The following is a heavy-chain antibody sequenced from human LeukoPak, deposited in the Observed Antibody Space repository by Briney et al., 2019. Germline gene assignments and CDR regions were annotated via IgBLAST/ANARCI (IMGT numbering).Heavy chain of an antibody. CDR2: IKEDGSEK. CDR1: GFTFSSYW. V-gene: IGHV3-7*01. Sequence: GGSLRLSCAASGFTFSSYWMSWVRQAPGKGLEWVANIKEDGSEKYYVDSVKGRFTISRDNGKNSLYLQMNGLRAEDTAVYYCARTLAARHTSGYIDYWGQGTLVTVSS. CDR3: ARTLAARHTSGYIDY. D-gene: IGHD3-22*01. J-gene: IGHJ4*02.